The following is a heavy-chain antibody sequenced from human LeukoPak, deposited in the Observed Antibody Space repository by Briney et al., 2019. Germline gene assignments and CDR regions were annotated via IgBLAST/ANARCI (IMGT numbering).Heavy chain of an antibody. CDR2: ISYDGSNK. CDR3: AKDPHFGDYPYYFDY. Sequence: PGRSLRLSCAGTGFSFGNYGMRWVRQAPGKGLEWVAVISYDGSNKYYADPVKGRFTISRDNSKNTLYLQMNSLRAEDTAVYYCAKDPHFGDYPYYFDYWGQGTLVTVSS. D-gene: IGHD4-17*01. J-gene: IGHJ4*02. CDR1: GFSFGNYG. V-gene: IGHV3-30*18.